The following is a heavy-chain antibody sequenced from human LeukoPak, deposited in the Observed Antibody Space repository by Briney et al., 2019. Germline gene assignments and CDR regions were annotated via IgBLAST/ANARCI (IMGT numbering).Heavy chain of an antibody. D-gene: IGHD6-13*01. V-gene: IGHV1-18*01. J-gene: IGHJ4*02. CDR1: GYTFINYG. Sequence: ASVKVSCKASGYTFINYGITWVRQAPGQGLEWMGWSSPYNGKTNYAQKLQGRVTMTTDTSTSTAYMELRSLRSDDTAVYYCARIDTAAAGSFDYWGQGTLVTVSS. CDR3: ARIDTAAAGSFDY. CDR2: SSPYNGKT.